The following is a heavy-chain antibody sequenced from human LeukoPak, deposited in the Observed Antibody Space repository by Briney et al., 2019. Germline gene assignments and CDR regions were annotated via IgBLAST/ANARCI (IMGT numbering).Heavy chain of an antibody. D-gene: IGHD3-10*01. J-gene: IGHJ4*02. V-gene: IGHV1-69*05. CDR2: IIPIFGTA. Sequence: SVKVSCKASGGTFSSYAISWVRQAPGQGLEWMGGIIPIFGTANYAQKFQGRVTITTDESTSTAYMELSSLRSEDTAVYYCARLGSHYYAYFDYWGQGTLVTVSS. CDR3: ARLGSHYYAYFDY. CDR1: GGTFSSYA.